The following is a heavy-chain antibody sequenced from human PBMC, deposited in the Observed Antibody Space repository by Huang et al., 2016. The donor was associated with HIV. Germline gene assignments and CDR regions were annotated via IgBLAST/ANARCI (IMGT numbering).Heavy chain of an antibody. CDR1: GYTFTKYG. Sequence: QVQLVQSGAEAKKPGASMRVSCKASGYTFTKYGISWVRQAPGQGLEWRGWSSGHKGDTNDAQKVQGRVSMTPDTSTGTVYMELRGLKYDDTAVYYCARDRDVERGGTFYYGLDVWGQGTTVTVSS. J-gene: IGHJ6*02. V-gene: IGHV1-18*01. CDR3: ARDRDVERGGTFYYGLDV. D-gene: IGHD1-26*01. CDR2: SSGHKGDT.